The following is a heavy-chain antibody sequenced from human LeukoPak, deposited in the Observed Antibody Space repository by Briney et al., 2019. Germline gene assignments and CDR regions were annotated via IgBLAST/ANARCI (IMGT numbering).Heavy chain of an antibody. J-gene: IGHJ6*04. CDR1: GFTFSSYS. V-gene: IGHV3-21*01. CDR2: ISSSSSYI. D-gene: IGHD3-22*01. CDR3: AELGITMIRGV. Sequence: GGSLRLSCAASGFTFSSYSMNWVRQAPGKGLEWVSSISSSSSYIYYADSVKGRFTISRDNSKNSLYLQMNSLRAEDTAVYYCAELGITMIRGVWGKGTTVTIFS.